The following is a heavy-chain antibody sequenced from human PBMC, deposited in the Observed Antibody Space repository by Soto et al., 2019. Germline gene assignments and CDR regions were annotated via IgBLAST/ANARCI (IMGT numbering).Heavy chain of an antibody. CDR1: GFTFSSYA. D-gene: IGHD6-6*01. CDR3: VKVPEYSSSPYRDY. CDR2: ISSNGGST. J-gene: IGHJ4*02. V-gene: IGHV3-64D*06. Sequence: EVQLVESGGGLVQPGGSLRLSCSASGFTFSSYAMHWVRQAPGKGLEYVSAISSNGGSTYYADSVKGRFTISRDNSKNKLYLQLSSLRADDTSVYYCVKVPEYSSSPYRDYWGQGTLVTVSS.